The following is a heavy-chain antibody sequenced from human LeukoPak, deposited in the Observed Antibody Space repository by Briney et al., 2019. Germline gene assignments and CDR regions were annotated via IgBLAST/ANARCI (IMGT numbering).Heavy chain of an antibody. J-gene: IGHJ4*02. CDR3: ARVVIDGYNHDY. D-gene: IGHD5-24*01. CDR1: GFIFPTYW. V-gene: IGHV3-48*04. Sequence: GGSLRLSCAASGFIFPTYWMSWVRQAPGKGLEWVSYISSSGSTIYYADSVKGRFTISRDNAKNSLYPQMNSLRAEDTAVYYCARVVIDGYNHDYWGQGTLVTVSS. CDR2: ISSSGSTI.